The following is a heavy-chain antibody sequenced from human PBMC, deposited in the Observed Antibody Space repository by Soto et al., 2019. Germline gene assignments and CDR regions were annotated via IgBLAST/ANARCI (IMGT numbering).Heavy chain of an antibody. J-gene: IGHJ6*03. CDR1: GFTFSSYS. CDR2: ISSSSSTI. CDR3: ARDTYSSSSRYYYYYMDV. D-gene: IGHD6-6*01. Sequence: GGSLRLSCAASGFTFSSYSMNWVRQAPGKGLEWVSYISSSSSTIYYADSVKGRFTISRDNAKNSLYLQMNSLRAEDTAVYYCARDTYSSSSRYYYYYMDVWGKGTTVTV. V-gene: IGHV3-48*01.